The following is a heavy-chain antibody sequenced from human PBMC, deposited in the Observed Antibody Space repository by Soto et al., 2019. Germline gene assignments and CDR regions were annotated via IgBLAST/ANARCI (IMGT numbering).Heavy chain of an antibody. D-gene: IGHD3-10*01. V-gene: IGHV3-23*01. CDR3: TKGRGGSGSLNPRVDF. J-gene: IGHJ4*02. CDR1: GFTFNNYA. Sequence: EVQLLESGGGLVQPGGSLRLSCAASGFTFNNYAMTWVRQAPGKGLEWVSAISGGGDTTSYADSVKGRFNVSRDGSENTLYLQMSSLRAEDTALYYCTKGRGGSGSLNPRVDFWGQGTLVTVSS. CDR2: ISGGGDTT.